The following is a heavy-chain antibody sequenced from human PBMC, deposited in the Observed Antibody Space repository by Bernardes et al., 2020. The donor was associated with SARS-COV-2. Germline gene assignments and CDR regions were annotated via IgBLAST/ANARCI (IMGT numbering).Heavy chain of an antibody. J-gene: IGHJ4*02. CDR3: AREAGDSRSSLDY. CDR1: GYSISSAYY. CDR2: MYHSGTT. D-gene: IGHD6-6*01. Sequence: TLSLTCAVYGYSISSAYYWGWIRQPPGKGLEWIGSMYHSGTTYYNPSLKSRVTISLDTSKNQFSLRLRTVTAADTAVYYCAREAGDSRSSLDYWGQGTLVTVSS. V-gene: IGHV4-38-2*02.